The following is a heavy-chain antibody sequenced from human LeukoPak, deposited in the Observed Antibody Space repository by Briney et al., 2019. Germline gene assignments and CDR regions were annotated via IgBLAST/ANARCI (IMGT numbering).Heavy chain of an antibody. V-gene: IGHV3-23*01. D-gene: IGHD2-21*01. CDR3: AKDFRIGYSAHFDY. CDR2: IYENGGTT. J-gene: IGHJ4*02. CDR1: GFTFRSHA. Sequence: GGSLRLACVGSGFTFRSHAMSWVRQAPEKGLEFVSGIYENGGTTYYADSVKGRFSISRDNSKNTLYLQMDSLRGENTAVYYCAKDFRIGYSAHFDYWGQGALVTVSS.